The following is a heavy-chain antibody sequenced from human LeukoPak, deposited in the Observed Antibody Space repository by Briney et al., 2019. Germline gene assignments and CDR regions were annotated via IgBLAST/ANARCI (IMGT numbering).Heavy chain of an antibody. V-gene: IGHV3-23*01. CDR1: GFTFSNYA. CDR3: AKVRVYCSGGSCYYPFDY. J-gene: IGHJ4*02. CDR2: ISGSGSSS. D-gene: IGHD2-15*01. Sequence: PGGSLRLSCTASGFTFSNYAMSWVRQAPGKGLEWVSDISGSGSSSNYADSVKGRFTISRDNSENTLFLQMNSLRAEDTAIYCCAKVRVYCSGGSCYYPFDYWGQGTLVTVSS.